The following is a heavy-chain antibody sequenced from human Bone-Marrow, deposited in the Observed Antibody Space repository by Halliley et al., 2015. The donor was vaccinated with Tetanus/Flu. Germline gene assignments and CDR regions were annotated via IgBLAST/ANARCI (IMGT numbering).Heavy chain of an antibody. Sequence: TLSLTCTVSGGSLISYSWSWIRQPPGKGLEWIGYIHHSGSTSYDPSLKGRVTISTDTPKNQFSLKLHSVTAADTAVYYCARWKNCGAPHFDSWGQGALVTVSS. CDR2: IHHSGST. CDR1: GGSLISYS. CDR3: ARWKNCGAPHFDS. V-gene: IGHV4-59*01. D-gene: IGHD4-17*01. J-gene: IGHJ4*02.